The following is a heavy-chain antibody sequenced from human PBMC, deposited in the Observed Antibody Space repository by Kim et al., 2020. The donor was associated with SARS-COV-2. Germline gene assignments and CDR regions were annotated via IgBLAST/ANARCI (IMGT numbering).Heavy chain of an antibody. J-gene: IGHJ3*02. V-gene: IGHV3-21*01. D-gene: IGHD2-2*01. CDR3: ARDSPIVVVPSATNAAFDI. CDR2: ISSSSSYI. Sequence: GGSLRLSCAASGFTFSSYSMNWVRQAPGKGLEWVSSISSSSSYIYYADSVKGRFTISRDNAKNSLYLQMNSLRAEDTVVYYCARDSPIVVVPSATNAAFDIWGQGKMVTVSS. CDR1: GFTFSSYS.